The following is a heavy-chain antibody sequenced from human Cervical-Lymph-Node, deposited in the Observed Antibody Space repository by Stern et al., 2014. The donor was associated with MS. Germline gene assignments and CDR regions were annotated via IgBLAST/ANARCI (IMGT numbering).Heavy chain of an antibody. CDR1: GASISSGTSY. Sequence: QLQLQESGPGLVKPSQTLSLTCTVSGASISSGTSYWSWIRQPAGGGLEWIGRLHASGATYYNPSLTSRVTIPRDTSKNQFSLNLNSVTAADTAVYYCARGHWELLGNNYFDSWGQGTLVTVSS. CDR3: ARGHWELLGNNYFDS. CDR2: LHASGAT. J-gene: IGHJ4*02. D-gene: IGHD1-26*01. V-gene: IGHV4-61*02.